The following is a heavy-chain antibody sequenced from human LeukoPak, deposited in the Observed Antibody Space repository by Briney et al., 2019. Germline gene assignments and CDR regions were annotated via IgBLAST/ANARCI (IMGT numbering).Heavy chain of an antibody. V-gene: IGHV1-3*01. CDR2: INAGNGNT. D-gene: IGHD2-15*01. CDR3: ARDSVVVSLRWESPIDY. J-gene: IGHJ4*02. CDR1: GYTFTSYG. Sequence: GASVKVSCKASGYTFTSYGISWVRQAPGQGLEWMGWINAGNGNTKYSQKCQGRVTITRDTSASTAYMELSSLRSEDTAVYYCARDSVVVSLRWESPIDYWGQGTLVTVSS.